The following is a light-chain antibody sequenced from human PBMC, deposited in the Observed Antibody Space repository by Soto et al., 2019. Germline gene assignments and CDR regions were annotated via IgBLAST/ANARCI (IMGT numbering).Light chain of an antibody. CDR1: QSISSW. CDR3: QHYNSYSEA. CDR2: KAS. V-gene: IGKV1-5*03. J-gene: IGKJ1*01. Sequence: DLQMTQSPSTLSASVGDRVTITCRASQSISSWLAWYQQKPGKAPKLLIYKASNLESGVPSRFSGSGSGTEFTLTISSLQPDDFATYYCQHYNSYSEAFGQGTKVDIK.